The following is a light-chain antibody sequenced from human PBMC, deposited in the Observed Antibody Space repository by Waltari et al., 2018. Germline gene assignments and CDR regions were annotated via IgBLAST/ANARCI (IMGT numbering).Light chain of an antibody. J-gene: IGKJ4*01. CDR3: QQSYSTPFT. CDR2: SAS. V-gene: IGKV1-39*01. CDR1: QSIASY. Sequence: DIQMTQSPSSLSASVGDRVTITCRASQSIASYLNWYQQIPGKDPKLLIYSASSLQSGVPSRFSGSGSGTDFTLTIGSLQAEDFATYYGQQSYSTPFTCGGGAKVEIK.